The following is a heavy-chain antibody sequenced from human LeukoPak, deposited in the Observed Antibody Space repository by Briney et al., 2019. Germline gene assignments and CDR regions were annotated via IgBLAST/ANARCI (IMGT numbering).Heavy chain of an antibody. D-gene: IGHD2-15*01. CDR2: ISSSSSYI. Sequence: GLSMTSVYMTLIGEALRKGLEWVSSISSSSSYIYYADSVKGRFTISRDNAKNSLYLQMNSLRAEDTAVYYCASDVVGAPLADYWGQGTLVTVSS. V-gene: IGHV3-21*01. CDR1: GLSMTSVY. CDR3: ASDVVGAPLADY. J-gene: IGHJ4*02.